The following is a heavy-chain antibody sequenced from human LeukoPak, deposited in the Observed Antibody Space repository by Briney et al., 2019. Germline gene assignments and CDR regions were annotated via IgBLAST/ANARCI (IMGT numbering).Heavy chain of an antibody. CDR2: IYPGDSDT. D-gene: IGHD6-13*01. CDR1: KNSFTSYW. Sequence: GESLKISCKDSKNSFTSYWIDWVRQMPGKGLEWMGIIYPGDSDTRYSPSFQGQVTISADKSISIAYLQWSSLKASDTAMYYCARQEAAAGRIDYWGQGTLVTVSS. J-gene: IGHJ4*02. CDR3: ARQEAAAGRIDY. V-gene: IGHV5-51*01.